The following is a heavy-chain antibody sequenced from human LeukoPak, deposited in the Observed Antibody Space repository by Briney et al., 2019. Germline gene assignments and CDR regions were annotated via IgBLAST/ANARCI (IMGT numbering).Heavy chain of an antibody. CDR2: INPNSGGT. Sequence: ASVKVSCKASGYTFAGYYMHWVRQAPGQGLEWVGWINPNSGGTNYAQKFKGGVTMTRDTSISTAYMELSRLRSDDTAVYYCARGVCSGYYYPPCYYYYMDVWGKGTTVTISS. J-gene: IGHJ6*03. D-gene: IGHD3-22*01. CDR3: ARGVCSGYYYPPCYYYYMDV. CDR1: GYTFAGYY. V-gene: IGHV1-2*02.